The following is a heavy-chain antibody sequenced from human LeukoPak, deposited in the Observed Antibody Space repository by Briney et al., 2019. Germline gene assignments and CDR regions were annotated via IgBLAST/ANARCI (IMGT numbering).Heavy chain of an antibody. V-gene: IGHV1-46*01. J-gene: IGHJ4*02. CDR1: GYTFTSYY. CDR2: INPSGGST. CDR3: AREQKSVHGDYPDY. D-gene: IGHD4-17*01. Sequence: ASVKVSCKASGYTFTSYYMHWVRQAPGQGLEWMGIINPSGGSTSYARKLQGRVTMTRDMSTSTVYMELSSLRSEDTAVYYCAREQKSVHGDYPDYWGQGTLVTVSS.